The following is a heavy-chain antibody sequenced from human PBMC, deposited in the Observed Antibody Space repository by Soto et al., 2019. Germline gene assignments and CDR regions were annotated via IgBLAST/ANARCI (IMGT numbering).Heavy chain of an antibody. D-gene: IGHD4-17*01. CDR2: IYYSGST. J-gene: IGHJ6*02. CDR3: ARDRMTFDYGGNSNYYGMEV. CDR1: GGSVSSGSYY. Sequence: SETLSLTCTVSGGSVSSGSYYWSWIRQPPGKGLEWIGYIYYSGSTNYNPSLKSRVTISVDTSKNQFSLKLSSVTAADTAVYYCARDRMTFDYGGNSNYYGMEVWGQGTTVTVSS. V-gene: IGHV4-61*01.